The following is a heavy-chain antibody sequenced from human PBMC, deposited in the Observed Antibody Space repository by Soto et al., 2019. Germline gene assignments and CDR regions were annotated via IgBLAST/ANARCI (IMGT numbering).Heavy chain of an antibody. V-gene: IGHV1-18*01. CDR2: ISAYNGNT. CDR3: ARAVVDPYYDFWSGPYYYGIDV. D-gene: IGHD3-3*01. Sequence: ASVKVSCKASGYTFTSYGISWVRQAPGQGLEWMGWISAYNGNTNYAQKLQGRVTMTTDTSTSTAYMELRSLRSDDTAVYYCARAVVDPYYDFWSGPYYYGIDVWAQGNTVTVSS. J-gene: IGHJ6*02. CDR1: GYTFTSYG.